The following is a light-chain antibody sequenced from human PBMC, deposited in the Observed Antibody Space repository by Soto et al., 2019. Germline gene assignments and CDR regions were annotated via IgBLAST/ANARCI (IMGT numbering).Light chain of an antibody. CDR3: QQRSNWPPT. CDR1: QSVSSY. V-gene: IGKV3-11*01. CDR2: DAS. J-gene: IGKJ2*01. Sequence: EIVLTQSPATLSLSPGERATLSCRASQSVSSYLAWYQQKPCQAPRLLIYDASNRATGIPARFSGSGSGTDVTLTISSLEPEDFAVYYCQQRSNWPPTFGQGTKLDIK.